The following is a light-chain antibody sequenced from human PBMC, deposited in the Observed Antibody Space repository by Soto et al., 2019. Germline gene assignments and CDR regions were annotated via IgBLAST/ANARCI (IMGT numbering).Light chain of an antibody. V-gene: IGLV2-14*03. Sequence: QSALTQPASVSGSPGQSITISCTGTSSDVGGYNYVSWYQQHPGKAPKLMIYDVSNRPSGVSNRFSGSKSGNTASLTISGLQAEDEADYYCSSYTSSRTLYVFGTGTKLTFL. CDR2: DVS. J-gene: IGLJ1*01. CDR3: SSYTSSRTLYV. CDR1: SSDVGGYNY.